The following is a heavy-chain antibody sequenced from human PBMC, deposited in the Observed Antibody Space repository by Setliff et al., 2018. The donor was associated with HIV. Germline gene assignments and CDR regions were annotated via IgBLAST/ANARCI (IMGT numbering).Heavy chain of an antibody. CDR2: INPNNGVS. V-gene: IGHV1-2*02. D-gene: IGHD1-26*01. CDR1: GYSFSAFY. CDR3: ARSALGKVGPTGY. Sequence: ASVKVSCKTSGYSFSAFYLQWVRQGPGQRLEWMGWINPNNGVSDVVQRFEDRLTLTSDTSLNTAYMELTRLTSDDTAVYFCARSALGKVGPTGYWGQGSLVTVSS. J-gene: IGHJ4*02.